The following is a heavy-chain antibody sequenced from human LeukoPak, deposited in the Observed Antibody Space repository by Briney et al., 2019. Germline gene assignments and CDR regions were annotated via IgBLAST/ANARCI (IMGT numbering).Heavy chain of an antibody. D-gene: IGHD1-1*01. CDR3: ARVDSATGTFDY. CDR2: IWYDGSNK. J-gene: IGHJ4*02. Sequence: PGGSLRLSCAASGFTFSSYGMHWVRQAPGKGLEWVAVIWYDGSNKYYADSVKGRFTISRDNSKNTLYLQMNSLRAEDTAVYYCARVDSATGTFDYWGQGTLVTVSS. V-gene: IGHV3-33*01. CDR1: GFTFSSYG.